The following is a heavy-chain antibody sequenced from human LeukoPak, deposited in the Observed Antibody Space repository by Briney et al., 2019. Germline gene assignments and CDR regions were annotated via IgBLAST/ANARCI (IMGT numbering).Heavy chain of an antibody. CDR3: APEGDGYILFDY. Sequence: GGSLRLSCAAPGFTFSSYGMHWVRQAPGKGLEWVAVISYDGSNKYYADSVKGRFTISRDNSKNTLYLQMNSLRVEDTAVYYCAPEGDGYILFDYWGRGTLVTVSS. CDR2: ISYDGSNK. J-gene: IGHJ4*02. CDR1: GFTFSSYG. D-gene: IGHD5-24*01. V-gene: IGHV3-30*03.